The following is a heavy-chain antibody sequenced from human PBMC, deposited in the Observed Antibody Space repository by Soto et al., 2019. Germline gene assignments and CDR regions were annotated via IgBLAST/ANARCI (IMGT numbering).Heavy chain of an antibody. D-gene: IGHD2-2*01. CDR3: ARSKWDIVVVPAAIGDITRLSGAFDI. Sequence: PGGSLRLSCAASGFTFSSYSMNWVRQAPEKGLEWVSSISSSNSYIYYADSVKGRFTIPRDNAKNSLYLQMNSLRAEDTAVYYCARSKWDIVVVPAAIGDITRLSGAFDIWGQGTMVTVSS. V-gene: IGHV3-21*01. CDR1: GFTFSSYS. CDR2: ISSSNSYI. J-gene: IGHJ3*02.